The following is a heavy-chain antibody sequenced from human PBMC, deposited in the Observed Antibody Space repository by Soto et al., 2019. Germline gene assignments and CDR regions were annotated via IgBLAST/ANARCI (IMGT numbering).Heavy chain of an antibody. CDR3: ARVRLADSSGYHYHFDY. V-gene: IGHV1-8*01. CDR2: MNPNSGNT. J-gene: IGHJ4*02. Sequence: QVQLVQSGAEVKKPGASVKVSCKASGYTFTSYDINWVRQATGQGLEWMGWMNPNSGNTGYAQKSQGIVTMTRNTSRSTAYMELISLRSEDTAVYYCARVRLADSSGYHYHFDYWGQGTLVTVSS. CDR1: GYTFTSYD. D-gene: IGHD3-22*01.